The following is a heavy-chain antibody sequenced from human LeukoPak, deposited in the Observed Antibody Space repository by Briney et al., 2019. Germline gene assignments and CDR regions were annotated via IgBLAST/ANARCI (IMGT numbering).Heavy chain of an antibody. V-gene: IGHV3-48*02. J-gene: IGHJ6*02. CDR2: ISSTSSTI. CDR3: ARRSYGMDV. CDR1: GFTFSAYG. Sequence: GGSLRLSCAASGFTFSAYGINWVRQAPGKGLEWVSYISSTSSTIHYADAVKGRFTISRHNAKNSLHLQMNSLRDEDTAVYYCARRSYGMDVWGQGTTVTVSS.